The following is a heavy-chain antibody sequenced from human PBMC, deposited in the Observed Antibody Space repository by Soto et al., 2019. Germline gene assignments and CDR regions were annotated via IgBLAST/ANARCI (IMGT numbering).Heavy chain of an antibody. Sequence: GGSLRLSCAASGFTVSSNYMSWVRQAPGKGLEWVSVIYSCGSTYYADSVKGRFTISRDNAKNSLYLQMNSLRAEDTAVYYCARDPVRGYQRKFDYWGQGTLVTVLL. CDR1: GFTVSSNY. D-gene: IGHD3-22*01. CDR3: ARDPVRGYQRKFDY. J-gene: IGHJ4*02. V-gene: IGHV3-66*03. CDR2: IYSCGST.